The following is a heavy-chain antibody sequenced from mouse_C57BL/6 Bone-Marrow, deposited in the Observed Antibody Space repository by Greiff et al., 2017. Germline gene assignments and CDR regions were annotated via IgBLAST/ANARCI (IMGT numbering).Heavy chain of an antibody. V-gene: IGHV2-5*01. J-gene: IGHJ1*03. CDR2: IWRGGST. CDR3: DKNDYFGYFDV. D-gene: IGHD2-13*01. CDR1: GFSLTSYG. Sequence: VQLQQSGPGLVQPSQSLSITCTASGFSLTSYGVHWVRQSPGKGLEWLGVIWRGGSTDYNAAFMSRLSITKDNSKSQVFFKMNSLQADDTAIYYCDKNDYFGYFDVWGTGTTVTVSS.